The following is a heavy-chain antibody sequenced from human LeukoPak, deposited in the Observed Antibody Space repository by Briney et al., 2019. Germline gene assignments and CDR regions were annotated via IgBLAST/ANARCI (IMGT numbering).Heavy chain of an antibody. CDR3: ARQKIYPVLLWFGELQGYYFDY. V-gene: IGHV4-39*01. CDR2: IYYSGST. Sequence: SETLSLTCTVSGGSTSSSSYYWGWIRQPPGKGLEWIGSIYYSGSTYYNPSLKSRVTISVDTSKNQFSLKLSSVTAADTAVYYCARQKIYPVLLWFGELQGYYFDYWGQGTLVTVSS. CDR1: GGSTSSSSYY. J-gene: IGHJ4*02. D-gene: IGHD3-10*01.